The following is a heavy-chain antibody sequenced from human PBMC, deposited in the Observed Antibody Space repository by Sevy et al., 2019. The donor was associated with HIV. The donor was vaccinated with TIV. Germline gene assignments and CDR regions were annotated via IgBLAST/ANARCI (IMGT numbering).Heavy chain of an antibody. CDR1: GDSVSSDNYY. V-gene: IGHV4-61*01. CDR3: ARLSAVSRFCNFDY. J-gene: IGHJ4*02. Sequence: SETLSLTCTVSGDSVSSDNYYWSWIRQPPGKGLEWIGYMFYRGSTNYHPSLKSRVTISVDTSKNQFSLKLNSVTAAGTAVYYCARLSAVSRFCNFDYWGQGTLVPVPS. D-gene: IGHD4-4*01. CDR2: MFYRGST.